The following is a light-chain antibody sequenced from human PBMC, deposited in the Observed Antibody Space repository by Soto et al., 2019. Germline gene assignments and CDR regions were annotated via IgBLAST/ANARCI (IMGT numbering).Light chain of an antibody. CDR3: QQYGSSGT. V-gene: IGKV3-20*01. J-gene: IGKJ1*01. CDR2: GAS. CDR1: QSVSNNY. Sequence: EVVLTHSPGTLSLSPGERATLSSRASQSVSNNYLAWYQQKPGQAPRLLIYGASSRATGIPDRFSGSGSGTDFTLTISRLEPEDFAVYYCQQYGSSGTFGQGTKVDIK.